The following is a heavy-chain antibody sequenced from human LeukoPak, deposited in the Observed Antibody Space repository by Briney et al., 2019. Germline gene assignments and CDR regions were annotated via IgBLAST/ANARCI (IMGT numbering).Heavy chain of an antibody. CDR1: GYTFTSYG. Sequence: GASVKVSCQASGYTFTSYGINWMRQAPGQGLEWMGWISASNGNTNYAQKLQGRVTMTTDTSTSTAYMELRSLRSDDTAVYYCARSLREDPFDYWGQGTLVTVSS. CDR2: ISASNGNT. CDR3: ARSLREDPFDY. V-gene: IGHV1-18*01. J-gene: IGHJ4*02.